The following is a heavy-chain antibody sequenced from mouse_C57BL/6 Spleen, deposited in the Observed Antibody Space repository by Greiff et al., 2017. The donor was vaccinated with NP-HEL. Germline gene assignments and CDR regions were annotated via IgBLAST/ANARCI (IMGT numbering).Heavy chain of an antibody. CDR2: IHPNSGIT. J-gene: IGHJ2*01. Sequence: QFQLQQPGAKLLKPGASVRLSSKPSAYTFTSYWMPWGRRRPGQGLEWIGMIHPNSGITNNNEKFKSKATLTVDKSSSTAYMQLSSLTSEDSAVYYCARSGYYGSSYFDYWGQGTTLTVSS. V-gene: IGHV1-64*01. CDR1: AYTFTSYW. D-gene: IGHD1-1*01. CDR3: ARSGYYGSSYFDY.